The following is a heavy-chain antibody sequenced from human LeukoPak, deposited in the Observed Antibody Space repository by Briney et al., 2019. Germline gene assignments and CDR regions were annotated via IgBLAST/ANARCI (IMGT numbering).Heavy chain of an antibody. J-gene: IGHJ4*02. V-gene: IGHV3-72*01. CDR3: ARGSAHTDY. CDR1: GFTFSDHY. Sequence: GGSLRLSCAASGFTFSDHYMDWVRQAPGKGLEWVGRSRNRANSYTTEYAASVKGRFIISRDDSKNSLYLQMNSLKTEDTAVYYCARGSAHTDYWGQGTLVTVSS. CDR2: SRNRANSYTT. D-gene: IGHD6-13*01.